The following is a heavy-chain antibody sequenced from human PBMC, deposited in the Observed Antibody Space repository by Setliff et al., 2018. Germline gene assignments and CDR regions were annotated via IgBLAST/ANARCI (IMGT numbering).Heavy chain of an antibody. CDR2: ISSSSGLI. V-gene: IGHV3-21*05. CDR3: ASANTTGYYYFDY. J-gene: IGHJ4*02. D-gene: IGHD1-26*01. Sequence: ETLSLSCAVSGFTFSTYAMNWLRQAPGKGLEWVSYISSSSGLIYYADSVKGRFTISRDNAKNSVYLQMNSLRAEDTAVYYCASANTTGYYYFDYWGQGTLVTASS. CDR1: GFTFSTYA.